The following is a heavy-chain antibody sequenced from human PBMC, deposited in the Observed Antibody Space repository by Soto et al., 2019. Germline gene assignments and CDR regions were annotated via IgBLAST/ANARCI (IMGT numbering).Heavy chain of an antibody. CDR2: IYHSGST. CDR1: GGSLSSGGYS. CDR3: ARGNVVAIDY. D-gene: IGHD2-21*01. J-gene: IGHJ4*02. V-gene: IGHV4-30-2*01. Sequence: QLQLQESGSGLVKPSQTLSLTCAVSGGSLSSGGYSWSWIRQPPGKGLEWIGYIYHSGSTYYTPSLTSRVTISTDTAKHQFSLKPRSVPAAVTAVHYCARGNVVAIDYWAQGTLVTVS.